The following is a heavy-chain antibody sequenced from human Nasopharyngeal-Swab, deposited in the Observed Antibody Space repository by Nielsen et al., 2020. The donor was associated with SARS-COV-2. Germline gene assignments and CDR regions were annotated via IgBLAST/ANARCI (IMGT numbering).Heavy chain of an antibody. J-gene: IGHJ6*02. CDR2: ISAYNGNT. CDR1: GYTFTSYG. V-gene: IGHV1-18*01. Sequence: ASVKVSCKASGYTFTSYGISWVRQAPGQGLEWMGWISAYNGNTNYAQKLQGRVTMTTDTSTSTAYMELSSLRSEDTAVYYCARAVEAYYYYGMDVWGQGTTVTVSS. D-gene: IGHD5-24*01. CDR3: ARAVEAYYYYGMDV.